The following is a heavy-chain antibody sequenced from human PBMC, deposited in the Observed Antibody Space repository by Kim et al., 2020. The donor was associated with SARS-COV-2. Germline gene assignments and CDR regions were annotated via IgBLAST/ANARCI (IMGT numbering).Heavy chain of an antibody. V-gene: IGHV3-49*02. CDR3: TRQHQLLDY. CDR2: TI. D-gene: IGHD6-13*01. Sequence: TIEYASALKDRFIISRDDSKSIAYLQMNSLKIEDTAVYFCTRQHQLLDYWGQGTLVTVSS. J-gene: IGHJ4*02.